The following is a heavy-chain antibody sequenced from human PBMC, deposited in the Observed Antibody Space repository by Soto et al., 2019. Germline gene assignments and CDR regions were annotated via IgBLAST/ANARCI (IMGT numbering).Heavy chain of an antibody. CDR3: ASSRGYDSSGYYPYFFDY. V-gene: IGHV4-59*01. CDR1: GGSISSYY. Sequence: PSETLSLTCTVSGGSISSYYWSWIRQPPGKGLEWIGYIYYSGSTNYNPSLKSRVTISVDTSKNQFSLKLSSVTAADTAVYYCASSRGYDSSGYYPYFFDYWGQGTLVTVSS. CDR2: IYYSGST. D-gene: IGHD3-22*01. J-gene: IGHJ4*02.